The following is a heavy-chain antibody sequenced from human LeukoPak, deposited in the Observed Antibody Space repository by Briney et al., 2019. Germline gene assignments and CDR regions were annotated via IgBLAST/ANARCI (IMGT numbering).Heavy chain of an antibody. Sequence: ASVKVSCEPSGDTFTGYYLHWVRQAPGQGLECMGWINPHSGGTNYAQKFQGRVTMTSDTSISKAYIDLSRLRSNDTAVYYCARTMVRRVFNWFDPWGQGRLVTVSS. V-gene: IGHV1-2*02. CDR1: GDTFTGYY. CDR3: ARTMVRRVFNWFDP. J-gene: IGHJ5*02. CDR2: INPHSGGT. D-gene: IGHD3-10*01.